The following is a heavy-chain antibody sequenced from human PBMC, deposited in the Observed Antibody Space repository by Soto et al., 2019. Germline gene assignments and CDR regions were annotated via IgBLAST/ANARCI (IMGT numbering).Heavy chain of an antibody. CDR1: GFTLSGRS. CDR3: ARGWFGPDV. CDR2: IDNAGTDS. J-gene: IGHJ6*04. V-gene: IGHV3-74*01. Sequence: VQLVESGGGLVQPGGSLSLSCAASGFTLSGRSMHWVRQAPGKGLVWVSGIDNAGTDSTYADSVKGRFTSSRDNAKYMLYPPMKSLRVAYTAVYYCARGWFGPDVWGKGTMVTVSS. D-gene: IGHD3-10*01.